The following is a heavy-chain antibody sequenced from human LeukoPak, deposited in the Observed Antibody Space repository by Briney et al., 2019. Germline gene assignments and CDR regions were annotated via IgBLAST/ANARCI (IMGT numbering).Heavy chain of an antibody. J-gene: IGHJ4*01. V-gene: IGHV4-59*01. CDR2: VYYTGGT. CDR3: ARVGDWNDLVY. Sequence: SETLSLTCTVSGGSISPYYWSWIRQVPGKGLEWIGYVYYTGGTNYNPSLKSRVTISVDTPKNHFSLKLTAVTAADTAVYYCARVGDWNDLVYWGQGILVTVSS. D-gene: IGHD1-1*01. CDR1: GGSISPYY.